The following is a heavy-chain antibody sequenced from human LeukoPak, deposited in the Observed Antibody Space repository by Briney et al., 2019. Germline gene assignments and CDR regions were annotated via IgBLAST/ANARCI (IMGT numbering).Heavy chain of an antibody. CDR2: ISYDGSSK. J-gene: IGHJ4*02. V-gene: IGHV3-30*18. CDR1: GFTFSSYS. CDR3: AKTLPSGWYNFDY. Sequence: GGSLRLSCAASGFTFSSYSMNWVRQAPGKGLEWVAVISYDGSSKYYADSVKGRFTISRDNSKNTLYLQMNSLKIEDTAVYYCAKTLPSGWYNFDYWGQGTLVTVSS. D-gene: IGHD6-19*01.